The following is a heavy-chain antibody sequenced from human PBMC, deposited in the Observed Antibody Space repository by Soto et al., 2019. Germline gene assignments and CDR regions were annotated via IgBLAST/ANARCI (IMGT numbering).Heavy chain of an antibody. J-gene: IGHJ4*02. Sequence: ASVKVSCKASGHTFTSHGVHWVRQAPGQGLEWMGWINTANGETKYSKKFQDRVVVTRDTSANTAYLELGSLTSEDTAVFYCARARSMWCGGGDYWGQGTLVTVSS. CDR1: GHTFTSHG. CDR2: INTANGET. D-gene: IGHD3-10*01. CDR3: ARARSMWCGGGDY. V-gene: IGHV1-3*04.